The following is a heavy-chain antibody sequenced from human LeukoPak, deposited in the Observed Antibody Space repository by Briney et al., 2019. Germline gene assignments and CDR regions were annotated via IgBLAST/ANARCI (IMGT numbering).Heavy chain of an antibody. Sequence: GGSLRLSCAASGFTFDDYAMHWVRQAPGKGLEWVSLISGDGGSTYYADSVKGRFTISRDNSKNSLYLQMNSLGTEDTALYYCAKDIALYGMDVWGQGTTVTVSS. CDR2: ISGDGGST. V-gene: IGHV3-43*02. CDR3: AKDIALYGMDV. J-gene: IGHJ6*02. CDR1: GFTFDDYA.